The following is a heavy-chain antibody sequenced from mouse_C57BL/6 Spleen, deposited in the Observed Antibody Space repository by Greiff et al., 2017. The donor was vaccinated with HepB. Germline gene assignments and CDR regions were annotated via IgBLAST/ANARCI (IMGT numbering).Heavy chain of an antibody. V-gene: IGHV2-2*01. CDR3: ARNRDYGYDGYFNV. Sequence: VQVVESGPGLVQPSQSLSTTCTVSGFSLTSYGVHWVRQSPGKGLVWLGELWSGGRTDSNAAFISRLSISQDNSKSQVFFKMNSLQADDTAIYYCARNRDYGYDGYFNVWSTGTTVNVSS. CDR2: LWSGGRT. CDR1: GFSLTSYG. J-gene: IGHJ1*03. D-gene: IGHD2-2*01.